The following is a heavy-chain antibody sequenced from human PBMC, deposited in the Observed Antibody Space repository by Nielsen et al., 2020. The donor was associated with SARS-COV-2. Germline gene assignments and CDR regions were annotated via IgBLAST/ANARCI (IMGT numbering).Heavy chain of an antibody. CDR3: ARDGYSSSWNYYYYYMDV. Sequence: GESLKISCAASGFTFSSYAMHWVRQAPGKGLEWVAVISYDGSNKYYADSVKGRFTISRDNSKNTLYLQMNSLRAEDTAVYYCARDGYSSSWNYYYYYMDVWGKGTTVTVSS. J-gene: IGHJ6*03. CDR2: ISYDGSNK. V-gene: IGHV3-30-3*01. D-gene: IGHD6-13*01. CDR1: GFTFSSYA.